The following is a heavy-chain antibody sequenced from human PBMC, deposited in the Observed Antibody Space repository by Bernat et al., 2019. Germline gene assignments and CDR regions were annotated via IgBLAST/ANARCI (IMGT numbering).Heavy chain of an antibody. CDR1: GGSISSSSYY. CDR3: AGGDWPYYFDY. J-gene: IGHJ4*02. V-gene: IGHV4-39*01. D-gene: IGHD2-21*02. Sequence: QLQLQESGPGLVKPSETLSLTCTVSGGSISSSSYYWGWIRQPPGKGLEWIGSIYYSGSTYYNPSLKSRVTISVDTSKNQFSLKLSSVTAADTAVYYCAGGDWPYYFDYWGQGTLVTVSS. CDR2: IYYSGST.